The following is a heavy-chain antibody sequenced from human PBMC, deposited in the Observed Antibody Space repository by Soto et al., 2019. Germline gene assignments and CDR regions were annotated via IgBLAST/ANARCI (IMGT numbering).Heavy chain of an antibody. Sequence: SETLSLTCAVYGGSFSGYYWSWIRQPPGKGLEWIGEINHSGSTNYNPSLKSRVTISVDTSKNQFSLKLSSVTAADTAVYYCASRRWLQLPFDYWGQGTLVTVPQ. D-gene: IGHD5-12*01. J-gene: IGHJ4*02. CDR3: ASRRWLQLPFDY. V-gene: IGHV4-34*01. CDR1: GGSFSGYY. CDR2: INHSGST.